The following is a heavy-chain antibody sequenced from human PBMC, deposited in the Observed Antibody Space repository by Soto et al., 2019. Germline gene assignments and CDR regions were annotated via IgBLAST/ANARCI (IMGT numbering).Heavy chain of an antibody. CDR3: ARANYDFWSGYSNYYGIDV. D-gene: IGHD3-3*01. CDR2: ISSSSTYI. J-gene: IGHJ6*02. V-gene: IGHV3-21*01. CDR1: GFTFSNYT. Sequence: EVQLVESGGGLVKPGGSLRVSCAASGFTFSNYTMNWVRQAPGKGLEWVSAISSSSTYIYYADSVKGRFTISRDNARQSLYLQLNSLGAVYTAAYYCARANYDFWSGYSNYYGIDVWGQGTTVTVSS.